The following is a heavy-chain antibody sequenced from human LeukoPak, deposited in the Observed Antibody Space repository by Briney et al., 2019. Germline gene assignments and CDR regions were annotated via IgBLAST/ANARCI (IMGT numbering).Heavy chain of an antibody. CDR3: ARVRYSSSWSPFDY. CDR1: GFTFSTYS. Sequence: GGSLRLSCAASGFTFSTYSMNWVRQAPGKGLEWVSYISSSSSIYYADSVKGRFTISRDNAKNSLYLQMNSLRAEDTAVYYCARVRYSSSWSPFDYWGQGTLVIVSS. CDR2: ISSSSSI. J-gene: IGHJ4*02. D-gene: IGHD6-13*01. V-gene: IGHV3-48*01.